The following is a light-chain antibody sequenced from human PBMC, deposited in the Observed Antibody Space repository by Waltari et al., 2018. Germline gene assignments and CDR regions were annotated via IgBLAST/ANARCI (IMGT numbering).Light chain of an antibody. CDR3: QQYGDSPLYT. J-gene: IGKJ2*01. V-gene: IGKV3-20*01. CDR2: GAS. CDR1: QSAASIY. Sequence: EYVLTQSPGTLSLSPGERATLSCRASQSAASIYLAWYQPKPGQAPRLLIYGASNRATGIPDRFSGSGSGKDFTRTISRLEPEDFAVYYCQQYGDSPLYTFGRGTKLEIK.